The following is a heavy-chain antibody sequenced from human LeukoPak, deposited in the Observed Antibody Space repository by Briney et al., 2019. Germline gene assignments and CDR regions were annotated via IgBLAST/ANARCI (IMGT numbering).Heavy chain of an antibody. CDR2: IYYRGST. Sequence: SETLSLTCTVSGGSINSHTYYWCWIRQPPGKVLEWVGLIYYRGSTYYNASLKSGAPIYVSSSNKQSSRRLTSIATAAPPFYYCARMLRRVILEPIYYAYHMDVWGKERTVTASS. J-gene: IGHJ6*03. CDR1: GGSINSHTYY. D-gene: IGHD3-10*01. V-gene: IGHV4-39*01. CDR3: ARMLRRVILEPIYYAYHMDV.